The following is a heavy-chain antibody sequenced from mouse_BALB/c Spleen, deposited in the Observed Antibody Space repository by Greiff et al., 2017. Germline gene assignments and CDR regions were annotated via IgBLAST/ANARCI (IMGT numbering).Heavy chain of an antibody. Sequence: EVNVVESGGDLVKPGGSLKLSCAASGFTFSSYGMSWVRQTPDKRLEWVATISSGGSYTYYPDSVKGRFTISRDNAKNTLYLQMSSLKSEDTAMYYCASIYDGYYGYWGQGTLVTVSA. CDR1: GFTFSSYG. CDR3: ASIYDGYYGY. V-gene: IGHV5-6*01. CDR2: ISSGGSYT. D-gene: IGHD2-3*01. J-gene: IGHJ3*01.